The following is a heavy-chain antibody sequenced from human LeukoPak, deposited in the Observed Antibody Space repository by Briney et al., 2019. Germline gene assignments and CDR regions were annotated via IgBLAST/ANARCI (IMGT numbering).Heavy chain of an antibody. CDR2: ISAYNGNT. V-gene: IGHV1-18*01. Sequence: GASVKVSCKASGYTFTSYGISWVRQAPGQGLEWMGWISAYNGNTNYAQKLQGRVTMTTDTSTSTAYMELRSPRSDDTAVYYCARDTLTDDYVWGSYRSLPSSFDYWGQGTLVTVSS. D-gene: IGHD3-16*02. CDR1: GYTFTSYG. J-gene: IGHJ4*02. CDR3: ARDTLTDDYVWGSYRSLPSSFDY.